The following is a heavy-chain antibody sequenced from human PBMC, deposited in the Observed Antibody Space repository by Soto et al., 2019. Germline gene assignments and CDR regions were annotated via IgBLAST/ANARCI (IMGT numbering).Heavy chain of an antibody. V-gene: IGHV3-21*01. J-gene: IGHJ4*02. CDR2: ISTGSSII. Sequence: EVHLVESGGGLVKPGGSLRLSCAASGLALSTYSMHWVRQAPGKGLEWVSSISTGSSIIHYADSVKGRFTISRDNAKSSLYLQMNSLRVEDTAVYYCVRAVYTLTTPYYFDFWGQGTLVTVSS. CDR3: VRAVYTLTTPYYFDF. CDR1: GLALSTYS. D-gene: IGHD4-17*01.